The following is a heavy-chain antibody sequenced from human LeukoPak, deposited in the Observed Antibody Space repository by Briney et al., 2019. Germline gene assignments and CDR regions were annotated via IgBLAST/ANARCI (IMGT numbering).Heavy chain of an antibody. V-gene: IGHV1-69*05. Sequence: SVKVSCKASGGTFSSYAISWVRPAPGQGLEWMGRIIPIFGTANYAQKFQGRVTITTDESTSTAYMELSSLRSEDTAVYYCASGLYDSSGSNDYWGQGTLVTVSS. CDR3: ASGLYDSSGSNDY. CDR1: GGTFSSYA. J-gene: IGHJ4*02. CDR2: IIPIFGTA. D-gene: IGHD3-22*01.